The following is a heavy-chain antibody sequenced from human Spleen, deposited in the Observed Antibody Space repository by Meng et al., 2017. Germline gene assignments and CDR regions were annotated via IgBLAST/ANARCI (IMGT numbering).Heavy chain of an antibody. J-gene: IGHJ6*02. D-gene: IGHD2-8*02. CDR1: GGSISNYY. CDR3: ARLVSASDPYYYFDDMDV. V-gene: IGHV4-38-2*02. CDR2: FSHSETT. Sequence: GSLRLSCTVPGGSISNYYWGWIRQPPGKGLEWIGSFSHSETTYYNPSLKSRVAISVDTSKNQFSLNLSSVTAADTAVYYCARLVSASDPYYYFDDMDVWGQGTTVTVSS.